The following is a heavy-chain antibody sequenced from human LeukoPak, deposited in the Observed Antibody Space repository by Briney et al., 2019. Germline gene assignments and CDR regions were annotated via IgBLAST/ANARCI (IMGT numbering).Heavy chain of an antibody. V-gene: IGHV4-31*03. Sequence: PSETLSLTCTVSGGSISSGGYYWSWIRQPPGQGLVWIGYIYYSGSTYDNPSLKSRVTISVDTSKNQLSPKLSSVTAADTAVYYCARVRSRTFVYWGQGALVTVSS. CDR2: IYYSGST. CDR1: GGSISSGGYY. D-gene: IGHD4-17*01. J-gene: IGHJ4*02. CDR3: ARVRSRTFVY.